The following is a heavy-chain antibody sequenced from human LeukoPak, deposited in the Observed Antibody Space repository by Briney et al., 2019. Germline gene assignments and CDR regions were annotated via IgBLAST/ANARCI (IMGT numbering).Heavy chain of an antibody. J-gene: IGHJ4*02. CDR1: GGSISGFV. V-gene: IGHV4-59*08. Sequence: SETLSLTCTVSGGSISGFVWSWIRQPPGEGLDYIGFIYDTGTTNYNPLLKSRVTLSVDTSKNQFSLRLNSVTAADTAVYYCARLAKGEQWLAYYFDYWGQGALVTVSS. CDR2: IYDTGTT. CDR3: ARLAKGEQWLAYYFDY. D-gene: IGHD6-19*01.